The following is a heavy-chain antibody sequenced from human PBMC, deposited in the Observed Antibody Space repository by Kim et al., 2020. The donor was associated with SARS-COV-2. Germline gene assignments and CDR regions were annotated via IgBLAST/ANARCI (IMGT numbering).Heavy chain of an antibody. J-gene: IGHJ4*02. CDR1: GFTFGDYA. CDR2: IRSKAYGGTT. V-gene: IGHV3-49*03. D-gene: IGHD3-10*01. CDR3: TREGKLWFGAIGY. Sequence: GGSLRLSCTASGFTFGDYAMSWFRQAPGKGLEWVGFIRSKAYGGTTEYAASVKGRFTISRDDSKSIAYLQMNSLKTEDTAVYYCTREGKLWFGAIGYWGQGTLVTVSS.